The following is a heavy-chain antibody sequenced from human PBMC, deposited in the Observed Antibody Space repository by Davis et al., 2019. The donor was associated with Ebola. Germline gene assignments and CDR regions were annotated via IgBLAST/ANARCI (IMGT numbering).Heavy chain of an antibody. Sequence: SETLSLTCAVSGGSISSSNWWSWVRQSPGKGLEWIGEIYHSGSTNYNPSLKSRVTISVDTSKNQFSLKLSSVTAADTAVYYCARGSYSSGWYTSNNYYYYYYGMDVWGQGTTVTVSS. CDR1: GGSISSSNW. CDR2: IYHSGST. V-gene: IGHV4-4*02. J-gene: IGHJ6*02. D-gene: IGHD6-19*01. CDR3: ARGSYSSGWYTSNNYYYYYYGMDV.